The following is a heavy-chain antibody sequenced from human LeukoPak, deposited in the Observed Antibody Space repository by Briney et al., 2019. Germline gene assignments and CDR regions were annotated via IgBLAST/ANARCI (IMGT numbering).Heavy chain of an antibody. CDR2: ISACNGNT. CDR1: GYTFTSYG. D-gene: IGHD4-4*01. V-gene: IGHV1-18*01. J-gene: IGHJ6*02. Sequence: ASVKVSCKASGYTFTSYGISWVRQAPGQGLEWMGWISACNGNTNYAQKLQGRVTMTTDTSTSTAYMELRSLRSDDTAVYYCARGGGPTTVTFVYYYYGMDVWGQGTTVTVPS. CDR3: ARGGGPTTVTFVYYYYGMDV.